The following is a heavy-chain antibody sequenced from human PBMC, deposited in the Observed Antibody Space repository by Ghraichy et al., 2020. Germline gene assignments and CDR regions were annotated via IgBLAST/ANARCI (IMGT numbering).Heavy chain of an antibody. Sequence: SCAASGFTFSDYNMNWVRQAPGKGLEWISSFSGTYTHIYYADSLKGRFTISRDNAKNSLYLQMNSLTAEDTAIYYCARDRLFGSGSEGMDVWCQGTPGLVSS. V-gene: IGHV3-69-1*01. CDR2: FSGTYTHI. D-gene: IGHD3-10*01. CDR1: GFTFSDYN. J-gene: IGHJ6*02. CDR3: ARDRLFGSGSEGMDV.